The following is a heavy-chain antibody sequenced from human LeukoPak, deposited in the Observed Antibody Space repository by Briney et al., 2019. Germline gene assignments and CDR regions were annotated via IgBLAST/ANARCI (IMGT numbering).Heavy chain of an antibody. J-gene: IGHJ4*02. CDR1: GGSLSSYH. Sequence: SETLSLTCTLSGGSLSSYHWSWFRQPPGKGLEWMGHVFYTGKAAYNPSLTGRVTISVDTSKNQFSLRLASVTAADTAVYYCARLSRGAGAAKTFDYWGQGMLVTVSS. CDR2: VFYTGKA. V-gene: IGHV4-59*08. D-gene: IGHD6-13*01. CDR3: ARLSRGAGAAKTFDY.